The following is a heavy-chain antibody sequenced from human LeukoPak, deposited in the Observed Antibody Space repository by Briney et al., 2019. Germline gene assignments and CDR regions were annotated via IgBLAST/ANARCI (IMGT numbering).Heavy chain of an antibody. CDR1: GGSISSGDYY. Sequence: SETLSLTCTVSGGSISSGDYYWSWIRQPPGKGLEWIGYIYYSGSTYYNPSLKSRVTISVDTSKNQFSLKLSSVTAADTAVYYCARESGLRGGDDAFDIWGQGTMVTVSS. V-gene: IGHV4-30-4*08. J-gene: IGHJ3*02. CDR2: IYYSGST. D-gene: IGHD3-10*01. CDR3: ARESGLRGGDDAFDI.